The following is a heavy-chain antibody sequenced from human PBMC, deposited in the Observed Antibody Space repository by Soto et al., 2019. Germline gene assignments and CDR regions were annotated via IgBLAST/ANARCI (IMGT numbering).Heavy chain of an antibody. D-gene: IGHD3-9*01. CDR1: GYTFTSYG. Sequence: ASVKVSCKASGYTFTSYGISWVRQAPGQGLEWMGWISAYNGNTNYAQKLQGRVTMTTDTSTSTAYMELRSLRSDDTAVYYCARARGTYYDILHPLVSCSDPWGPGTLVTVSS. V-gene: IGHV1-18*04. CDR3: ARARGTYYDILHPLVSCSDP. CDR2: ISAYNGNT. J-gene: IGHJ5*02.